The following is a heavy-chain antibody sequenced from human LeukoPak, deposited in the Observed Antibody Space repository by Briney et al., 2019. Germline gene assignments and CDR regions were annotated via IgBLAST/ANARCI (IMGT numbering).Heavy chain of an antibody. V-gene: IGHV4-38-2*02. J-gene: IGHJ5*02. CDR3: ARGPPRYYDFFVMGNWFDP. Sequence: SETLSLTCTVSGYSISCGHYWGWIRQPPGKGLEWIGSIYHSGSTYYNPSLKSRVTISVDTSKNQFSLKLSSVTAADTAVYYCARGPPRYYDFFVMGNWFDPWGQGTLVTVSS. CDR2: IYHSGST. CDR1: GYSISCGHY. D-gene: IGHD3-3*01.